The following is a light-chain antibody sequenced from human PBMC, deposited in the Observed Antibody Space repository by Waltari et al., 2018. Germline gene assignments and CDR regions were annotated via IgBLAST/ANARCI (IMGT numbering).Light chain of an antibody. CDR3: SSFTSSTTGI. Sequence: SALTQPDSVSGSPGQSLTIPCSGISSDTGGSEYVSWYQQHPGKAPKVIIYDVNNRPSGVSNRFSGSKSGSSASLTISGLQAEDEADYYCSSFTSSTTGIFGGGTKVTVL. CDR2: DVN. V-gene: IGLV2-14*03. J-gene: IGLJ2*01. CDR1: SSDTGGSEY.